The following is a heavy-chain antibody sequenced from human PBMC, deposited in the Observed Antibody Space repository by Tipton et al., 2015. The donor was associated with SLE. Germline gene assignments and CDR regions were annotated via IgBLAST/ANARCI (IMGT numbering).Heavy chain of an antibody. CDR3: ARHMITGGEFDY. D-gene: IGHD3-16*01. CDR1: GDSIGRSDYY. CDR2: IDFSGSP. J-gene: IGHJ4*02. Sequence: GLVKPSETLSLTCLLSGDSIGRSDYYWGWFRQPPGKGLEWIGNIDFSGSPNYKATLKSRLAISVDTAKNHFTLKMTSVTTADTAVYYCARHMITGGEFDYWGQGTLVTVSS. V-gene: IGHV4-39*06.